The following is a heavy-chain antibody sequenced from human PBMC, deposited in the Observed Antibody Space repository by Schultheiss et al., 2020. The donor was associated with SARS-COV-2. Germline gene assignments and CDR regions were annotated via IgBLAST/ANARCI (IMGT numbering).Heavy chain of an antibody. J-gene: IGHJ3*02. V-gene: IGHV3-21*01. CDR2: ISSSSSYI. CDR3: ARGVVVVPDAFDI. D-gene: IGHD2-2*01. CDR1: GFTFSSQS. Sequence: GESLKISCAGSGFTFSSQSMNWVRQAPGKGLEWVSSISSSSSYIYYADSVKGRFTISRDNAKNSLYLQMNSLRAEDTAVYYCARGVVVVPDAFDIWGQGTMVTVSS.